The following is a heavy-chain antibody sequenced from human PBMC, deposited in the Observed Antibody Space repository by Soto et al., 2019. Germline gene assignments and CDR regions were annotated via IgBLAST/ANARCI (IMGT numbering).Heavy chain of an antibody. CDR3: ARWRRYSSGWSAVDY. CDR2: IYYSGST. CDR1: GGSVSSGSYY. D-gene: IGHD6-19*01. J-gene: IGHJ4*02. V-gene: IGHV4-61*01. Sequence: QVQLQESGPGLVKPSETLSLTCTVSGGSVSSGSYYWSWIRQPPGKGLEWIGYIYYSGSTNYNPSLKRRVTISVDTSKNQFSLKLSSGTAADTAVYYCARWRRYSSGWSAVDYWGQGTLVTVSS.